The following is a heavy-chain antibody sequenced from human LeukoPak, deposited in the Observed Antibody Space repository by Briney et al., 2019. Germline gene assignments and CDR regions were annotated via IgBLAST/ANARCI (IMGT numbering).Heavy chain of an antibody. CDR3: ATYSSSNGREFQY. V-gene: IGHV3-7*01. D-gene: IGHD2-2*01. CDR1: GFTFSNYW. J-gene: IGHJ1*01. CDR2: IQQHGSET. Sequence: GGSLRLSCEGSGFTFSNYWMSWVRQAPGKGLEWVANIQQHGSETYYGDSVKGRFTISRANAKNSLYLQMNSLRAEDTAVYYCATYSSSNGREFQYWGQGTLVTVSS.